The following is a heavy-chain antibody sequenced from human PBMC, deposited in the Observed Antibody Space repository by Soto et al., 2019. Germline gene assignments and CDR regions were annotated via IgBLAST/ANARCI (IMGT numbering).Heavy chain of an antibody. D-gene: IGHD5-18*01. Sequence: PSETLSLTCTVSGASISSYSWIWIRQPPGKGLEWLGYIYYSGTTNYNPSLKSRVTISGDTSKNQFSLKVSSVTAADTAVYYCARGRSGDGYNAVYYWGKGTLVTVSS. J-gene: IGHJ4*02. CDR2: IYYSGTT. V-gene: IGHV4-59*01. CDR1: GASISSYS. CDR3: ARGRSGDGYNAVYY.